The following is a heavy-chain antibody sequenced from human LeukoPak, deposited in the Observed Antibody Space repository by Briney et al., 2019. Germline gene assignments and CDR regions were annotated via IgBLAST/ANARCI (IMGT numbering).Heavy chain of an antibody. CDR3: ATYSGVHHKTFDD. CDR1: GITVSRYW. D-gene: IGHD1-26*01. J-gene: IGHJ4*02. CDR2: IKQDENEQ. Sequence: GGSLRLSCAASGITVSRYWMSWVRQTPGGGLEWVGNIKQDENEQDYADSVRGRFTISRDNVKNSLYLQMNSLRVEDTALYFCATYSGVHHKTFDDWGQGTLVTVSS. V-gene: IGHV3-7*03.